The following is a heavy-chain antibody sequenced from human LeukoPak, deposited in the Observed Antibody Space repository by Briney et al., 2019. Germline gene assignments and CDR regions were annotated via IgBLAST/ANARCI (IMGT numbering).Heavy chain of an antibody. CDR1: GGSISSNHW. J-gene: IGHJ3*02. CDR3: ARDPGGGYKDDALDI. D-gene: IGHD3-16*01. CDR2: IYHSGST. V-gene: IGHV4-4*02. Sequence: SGTLSLTCAVSGGSISSNHWWTWVRQPPGKGLEWIGEIYHSGSTNYNPSLKSRVTISVDKSKDQSSLKMSSVTAADTAVYYCARDPGGGYKDDALDIWGQGTMVIVSS.